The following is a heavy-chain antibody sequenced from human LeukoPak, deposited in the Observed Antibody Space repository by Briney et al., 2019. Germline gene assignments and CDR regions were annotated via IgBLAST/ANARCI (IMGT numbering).Heavy chain of an antibody. V-gene: IGHV3-30*03. CDR1: GFTFSSYG. CDR3: ASDSPGYSSVSYFTY. J-gene: IGHJ4*02. Sequence: GGSLRLSCAASGFTFSSYGMHWVRQAPGKGLEWVAVISYDGSNKYYADSVKGRFTISRDNAKNSLYLQMNSLRDEDTAVYYCASDSPGYSSVSYFTYGGRETLVTVSS. CDR2: ISYDGSNK. D-gene: IGHD2-15*01.